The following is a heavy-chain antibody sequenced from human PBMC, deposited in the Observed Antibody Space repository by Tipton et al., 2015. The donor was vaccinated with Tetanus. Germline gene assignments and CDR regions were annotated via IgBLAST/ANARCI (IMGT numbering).Heavy chain of an antibody. D-gene: IGHD5-18*01. V-gene: IGHV3-15*01. CDR2: IKSKTDGGTT. J-gene: IGHJ4*02. CDR3: TTDPPTRWIQLWLRALLG. Sequence: SLRLSCAASGFTFSNAWMSWVRQAPGKGLEWVGRIKSKTDGGTTDYAAPVKGRFTISRDDSKNTLYLQMNSLKTEDTAVYYCTTDPPTRWIQLWLRALLGWGQGTLVTVSS. CDR1: GFTFSNAW.